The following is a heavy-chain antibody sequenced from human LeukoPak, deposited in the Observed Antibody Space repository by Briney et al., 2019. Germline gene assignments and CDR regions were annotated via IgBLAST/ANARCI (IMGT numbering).Heavy chain of an antibody. D-gene: IGHD1-26*01. V-gene: IGHV3-9*02. CDR1: GFTSDDYA. CDR2: ISWNSGSI. Sequence: GGSLRLSCAASGFTSDDYAMHWVRHAPGKGLEWVSGISWNSGSIGYADSVKGRFTIPRDNAKNSLYLQMNSLRAEDTALYYCAKGLVGATQYAFDIWGQGTMVTVSS. CDR3: AKGLVGATQYAFDI. J-gene: IGHJ3*02.